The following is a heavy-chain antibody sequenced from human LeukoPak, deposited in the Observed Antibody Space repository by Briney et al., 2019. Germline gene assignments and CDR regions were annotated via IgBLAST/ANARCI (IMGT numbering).Heavy chain of an antibody. CDR3: ARYSSGSNFDY. D-gene: IGHD6-19*01. CDR2: INHSGST. V-gene: IGHV4-34*01. J-gene: IGHJ4*02. Sequence: SETLSLTCAVYGGSFSGYYWSWIRQPPGKGLEWIGEINHSGSTNYNPSLKSRVTISVDTSKNQFSLKLSSVTAADTAVYYCARYSSGSNFDYWGQGTLVTVSS. CDR1: GGSFSGYY.